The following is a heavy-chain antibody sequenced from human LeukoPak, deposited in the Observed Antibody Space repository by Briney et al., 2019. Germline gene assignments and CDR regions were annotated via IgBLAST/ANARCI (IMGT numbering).Heavy chain of an antibody. V-gene: IGHV1-69*13. CDR3: ASPILSPRDYMDV. CDR1: GGTFSSYA. CDR2: IIPIFGTA. Sequence: ASVKVSCKASGGTFSSYAISWVRQAPGQGLEWMGGIIPIFGTANYAQKFQGRVTITADESTSTAYMELRSLRSEDTAVYYCASPILSPRDYMDVWGKGTTVTVSS. J-gene: IGHJ6*03. D-gene: IGHD3-3*02.